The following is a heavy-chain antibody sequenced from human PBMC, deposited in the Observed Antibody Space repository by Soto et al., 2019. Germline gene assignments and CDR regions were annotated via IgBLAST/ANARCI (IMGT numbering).Heavy chain of an antibody. J-gene: IGHJ4*02. CDR2: IDYSGTA. Sequence: PSDSLSLTCTVSSGSISVTNVFWGWVRQPPGKGLEWIGNIDYSGTAYFSPSLATRVTFHVDTSKNQFSLTLYSVTAADTAVYYCARITGRHLDYWGQGILVTVSS. V-gene: IGHV4-39*01. CDR1: SGSISVTNVF. D-gene: IGHD1-20*01. CDR3: ARITGRHLDY.